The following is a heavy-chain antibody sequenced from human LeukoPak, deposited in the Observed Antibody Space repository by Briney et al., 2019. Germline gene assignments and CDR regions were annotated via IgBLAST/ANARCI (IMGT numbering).Heavy chain of an antibody. D-gene: IGHD2-8*01. J-gene: IGHJ4*02. CDR2: ISGSGGST. Sequence: PGGSLRLSCAASGFTFSSYAMSWVRQAPGKGLEWVSAISGSGGSTYYADSVKGRFTISRDNSKNTLYLQMNSLRAEDTAVYYCASEIRQTRMRDLDYWGQGTLVTVSS. CDR1: GFTFSSYA. CDR3: ASEIRQTRMRDLDY. V-gene: IGHV3-23*01.